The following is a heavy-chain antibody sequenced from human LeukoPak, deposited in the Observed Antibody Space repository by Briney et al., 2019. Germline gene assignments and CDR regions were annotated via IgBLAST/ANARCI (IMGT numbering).Heavy chain of an antibody. Sequence: SETLSLTCTVSGGSISSSSYYWGWIRQPPGKGLEWIGSIYYSGSTYYNPSLKSRVTISVDTSKNQFSLKLSSVTAADTAVYYCARQVVAAAGDFVYWGQGTLVTVSS. CDR2: IYYSGST. CDR1: GGSISSSSYY. J-gene: IGHJ4*02. D-gene: IGHD6-13*01. V-gene: IGHV4-39*01. CDR3: ARQVVAAAGDFVY.